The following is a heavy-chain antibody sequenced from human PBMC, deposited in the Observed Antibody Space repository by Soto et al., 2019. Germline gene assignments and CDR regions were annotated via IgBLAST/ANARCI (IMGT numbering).Heavy chain of an antibody. D-gene: IGHD3-3*02. CDR2: IYYSGST. CDR1: GGSISSGDYY. Sequence: SETLSLTCTVSGGSISSGDYYWSWIRQPPGKGLEWIGYIYYSGSTYYNPSLKSRVTISVDTSKNQFSLKLSSVTAADTAVYYCARGGGRDGYNHFWPYYYYGMDVWGQGTTVTVSS. CDR3: ARGGGRDGYNHFWPYYYYGMDV. J-gene: IGHJ6*02. V-gene: IGHV4-30-4*01.